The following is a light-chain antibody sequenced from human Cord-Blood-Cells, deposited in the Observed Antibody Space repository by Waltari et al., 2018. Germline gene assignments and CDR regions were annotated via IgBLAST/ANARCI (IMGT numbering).Light chain of an antibody. CDR2: DAS. J-gene: IGKJ4*01. CDR3: QQLNS. CDR1: QGISSY. Sequence: DIQLTQSPSFLSASVGDRVTITCRASQGISSYLAWYQQKPGKAPKLLIYDASTLQRGVPSRFSGSGSGTEFTLTISSLQPEDFATYYCQQLNSFGGGTKVEIK. V-gene: IGKV1-9*01.